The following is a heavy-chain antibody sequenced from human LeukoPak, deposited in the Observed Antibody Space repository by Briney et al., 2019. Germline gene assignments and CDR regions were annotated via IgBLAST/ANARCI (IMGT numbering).Heavy chain of an antibody. J-gene: IGHJ4*02. Sequence: SETLSLTCTVSGGSISSYYWSWIRQPPGKGLEWIGYIYYSGSTNYNPSLKSRVTISVDTSKNQFSLKLSSVTAADTAVYYCARTPKVKGYYYDSSGFMNWGQGTLVTVSS. CDR1: GGSISSYY. CDR3: ARTPKVKGYYYDSSGFMN. D-gene: IGHD3-22*01. V-gene: IGHV4-59*01. CDR2: IYYSGST.